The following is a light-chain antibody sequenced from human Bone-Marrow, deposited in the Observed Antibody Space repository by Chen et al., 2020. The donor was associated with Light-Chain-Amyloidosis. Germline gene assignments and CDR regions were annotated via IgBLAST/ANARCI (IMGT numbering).Light chain of an antibody. V-gene: IGLV3-1*01. CDR2: KDN. CDR1: RLGDKY. J-gene: IGLJ1*01. CDR3: QASDSRTVG. Sequence: SYEVTQPPSVSVSPGQSASITCSGERLGDKYVSWYKQTPGQSPVMVIYKDNRRPSGIPERISGSSSGNTATMTNSGAQVMDEADYYCQASDSRTVGFGSGTRVTVL.